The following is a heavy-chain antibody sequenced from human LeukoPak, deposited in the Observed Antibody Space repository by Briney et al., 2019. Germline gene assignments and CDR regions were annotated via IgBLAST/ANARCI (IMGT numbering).Heavy chain of an antibody. Sequence: PSETLSLTCAVYGGSFSGYYWSWIRQPPGKGLEWIGEINHSGSTNYNPSLKSRVTISVDTSKNQFSLKLSSVTAADTAVYYCARGRRQRALYYYYYYGMDAWGQGTTVTVSS. V-gene: IGHV4-34*01. CDR1: GGSFSGYY. CDR2: INHSGST. J-gene: IGHJ6*02. CDR3: ARGRRQRALYYYYYYGMDA. D-gene: IGHD6-25*01.